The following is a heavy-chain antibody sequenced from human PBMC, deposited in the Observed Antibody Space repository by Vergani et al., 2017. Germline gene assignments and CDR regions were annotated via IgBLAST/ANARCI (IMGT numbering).Heavy chain of an antibody. V-gene: IGHV1-18*04. CDR1: GYTFTSYG. D-gene: IGHD3-22*01. J-gene: IGHJ6*03. CDR2: ISAYNGNT. CDR3: ARDAYYDSSGPPGSYYYYYMDV. Sequence: QVQLVQSGAEVKKPGASVKVSCKASGYTFTSYGISWVRQAPGQGLEWMGWISAYNGNTNYAQKLQGRVTMTTDTSTSTAYMELRSLRSDDTAVYYCARDAYYDSSGPPGSYYYYYMDVWGKGTTVTVSS.